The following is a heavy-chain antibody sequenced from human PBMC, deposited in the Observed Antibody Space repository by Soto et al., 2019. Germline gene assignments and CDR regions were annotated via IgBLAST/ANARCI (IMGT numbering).Heavy chain of an antibody. V-gene: IGHV1-46*01. D-gene: IGHD3-10*01. CDR3: AREGSGTYFGL. CDR1: GYTLTSYY. J-gene: IGHJ4*02. Sequence: ASVKVSCKASGYTLTSYYIHWVRQAPGQGLEWMGRINPSDGSTTSRQKLQGRLSMTRDTSTSTVFMELNSLQSQDTAVYFCAREGSGTYFGLCGQGTLVTVSS. CDR2: INPSDGST.